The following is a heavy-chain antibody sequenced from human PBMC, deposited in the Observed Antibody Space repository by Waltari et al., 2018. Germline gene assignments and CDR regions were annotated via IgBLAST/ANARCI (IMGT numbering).Heavy chain of an antibody. V-gene: IGHV3-23*01. CDR1: VFTFSTHA. D-gene: IGHD5-12*01. Sequence: EVQLLESGGGLVQPGGSLRLSCAASVFTFSTHAMTGVRQAPGRGLKWVSSISHNGGDTYYADSVKGRFTISRDNSKNTLYLQMNSLRAEDTAIYYCTKDRNNVANALDFWGQGTVVTVSS. CDR3: TKDRNNVANALDF. J-gene: IGHJ3*01. CDR2: ISHNGGDT.